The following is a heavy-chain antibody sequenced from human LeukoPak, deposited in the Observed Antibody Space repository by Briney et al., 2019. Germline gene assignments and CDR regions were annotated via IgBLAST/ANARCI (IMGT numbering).Heavy chain of an antibody. CDR2: MYYSGST. J-gene: IGHJ6*02. V-gene: IGHV4-39*01. D-gene: IGHD3-10*01. CDR1: GGSISNSSYY. Sequence: SETLSLTCTVSGGSISNSSYYWGWIRQPPGKGLEWIGSMYYSGSTYYNPSLKSRVTISVDTSKNQFSLKLSSVTAADTAVYYCARHGRGLTRYYYYYGMDVWGQGTTVTVS. CDR3: ARHGRGLTRYYYYYGMDV.